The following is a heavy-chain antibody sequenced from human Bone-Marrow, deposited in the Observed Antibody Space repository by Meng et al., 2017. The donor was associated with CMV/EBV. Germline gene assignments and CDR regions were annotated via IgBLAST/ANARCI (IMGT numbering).Heavy chain of an antibody. D-gene: IGHD3-10*01. CDR3: ARGRGNIGAQPPAY. Sequence: ASVKVSCKASGYTFTDYYMHWVRQAPGQGLEWMGWINPNGGDTSYAQKFQGRVTMTRDTSISTAYMERSRLKSDDTAVYYCARGRGNIGAQPPAYWGRGTLVTVSS. J-gene: IGHJ4*03. V-gene: IGHV1-2*02. CDR2: INPNGGDT. CDR1: GYTFTDYY.